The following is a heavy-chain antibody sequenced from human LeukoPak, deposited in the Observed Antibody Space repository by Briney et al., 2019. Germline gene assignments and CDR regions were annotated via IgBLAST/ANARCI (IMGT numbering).Heavy chain of an antibody. D-gene: IGHD2-15*01. CDR3: ARQPRYCRGGTCYGSLGQFDY. CDR1: GGSISSSSYY. J-gene: IGHJ4*02. V-gene: IGHV4-39*01. Sequence: SETLSLTCTVSGGSISSSSYYWGWTRQPPGKGLEWIGIIYYSGSTYYNPSLKNRVTISVDTSKNQFSLKLSSVTAADTAVYYCARQPRYCRGGTCYGSLGQFDYWGQGTLVTVSS. CDR2: IYYSGST.